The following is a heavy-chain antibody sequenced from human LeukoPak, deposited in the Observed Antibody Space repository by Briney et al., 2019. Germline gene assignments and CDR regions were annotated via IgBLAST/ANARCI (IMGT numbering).Heavy chain of an antibody. CDR3: ARQDKQYSSSSAPRY. CDR1: GGSFSGYY. Sequence: PSGTLSLTCAVYGGSFSGYYWSWIRQPPGKGLEWIGEINHSGSTNYNPSLKSRVTISVDTSKNQFSLRLSSVTAADTAVYYCARQDKQYSSSSAPRYWGQGTLVTVSS. V-gene: IGHV4-34*01. J-gene: IGHJ4*02. CDR2: INHSGST. D-gene: IGHD6-6*01.